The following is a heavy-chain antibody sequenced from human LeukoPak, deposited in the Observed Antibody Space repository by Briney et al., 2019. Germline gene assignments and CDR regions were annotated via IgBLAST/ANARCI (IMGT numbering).Heavy chain of an antibody. CDR1: GGSISHYY. J-gene: IGHJ4*02. V-gene: IGHV4-59*01. CDR2: IYYNGST. Sequence: SETLSLTCTVSGGSISHYYWSWIRQPPGKGLEWIGYIYYNGSTNYNPSLRSRVTISVDTSKNQFSLKLRSVTTADTALYFCARVGPLISFGGIIVKNYFDSWGPGTLVPVSS. CDR3: ARVGPLISFGGIIVKNYFDS. D-gene: IGHD3-16*02.